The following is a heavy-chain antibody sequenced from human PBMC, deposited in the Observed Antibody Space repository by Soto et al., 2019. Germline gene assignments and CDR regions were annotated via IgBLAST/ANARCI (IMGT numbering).Heavy chain of an antibody. Sequence: QVQLHESGPGLVKPSETLSLTCVVSDGSISTYDWWTWVRQPPGKGLEWIGKMFPSGGADYSPSLRGRFTISADSSKNHFSLRLTAGTAADTAVYYCATGNVDSMLEYWGQGTQVAVSS. V-gene: IGHV4-4*02. CDR2: MFPSGGA. J-gene: IGHJ4*02. CDR3: ATGNVDSMLEY. D-gene: IGHD3-3*01. CDR1: DGSISTYDW.